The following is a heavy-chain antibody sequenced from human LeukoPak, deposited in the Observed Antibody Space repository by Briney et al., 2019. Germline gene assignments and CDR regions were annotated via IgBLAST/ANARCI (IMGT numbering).Heavy chain of an antibody. Sequence: GRSLRLSCAASGFTFSNYAMHWVRQAPGKGLEWVAVISYDGSNKYYADSVKGRFTISRDNSKNTLYLQLNSLRAEDTAVYYCAKDGGDYGNYWGQGTLVTVSS. J-gene: IGHJ4*02. D-gene: IGHD4-17*01. CDR1: GFTFSNYA. V-gene: IGHV3-30*04. CDR2: ISYDGSNK. CDR3: AKDGGDYGNY.